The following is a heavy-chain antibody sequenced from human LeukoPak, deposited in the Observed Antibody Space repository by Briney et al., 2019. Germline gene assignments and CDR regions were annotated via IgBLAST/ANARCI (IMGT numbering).Heavy chain of an antibody. CDR3: ARGYCTNGVCSENYYYYYMDV. V-gene: IGHV4-34*01. CDR1: GGSFSGYY. Sequence: SETLSLTCAVYGGSFSGYYWSWIRQPPGKGLEWIGDINHSGSTNYNPSLKSRVTISVDTSKNQFSLKLSSVTAADTAVYYCARGYCTNGVCSENYYYYYMDVGGKGTTVTVSS. J-gene: IGHJ6*03. D-gene: IGHD2-8*01. CDR2: INHSGST.